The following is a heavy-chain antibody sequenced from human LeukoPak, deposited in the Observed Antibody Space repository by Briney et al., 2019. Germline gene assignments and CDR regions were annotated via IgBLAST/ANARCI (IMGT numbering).Heavy chain of an antibody. V-gene: IGHV3-74*01. CDR2: INTDGTVT. D-gene: IGHD6-19*01. CDR1: GFSLSLYR. Sequence: GGSLRLSCADPGFSLSLYRTLLVRQAPGKGLESVSRINTDGTVTTYADSVKGRFTVSRDNTDNTMFLQMNSVRDEATDVCYGAVKQWLAPPPDSWGQGTPVTVSS. J-gene: IGHJ4*02. CDR3: AVKQWLAPPPDS.